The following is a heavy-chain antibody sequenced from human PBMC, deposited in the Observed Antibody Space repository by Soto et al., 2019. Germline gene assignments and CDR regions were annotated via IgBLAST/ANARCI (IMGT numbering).Heavy chain of an antibody. CDR2: TSFDGSKK. V-gene: IGHV3-30*03. J-gene: IGHJ4*02. CDR3: ARDPVVDDY. CDR1: GFTFSSYY. D-gene: IGHD2-15*01. Sequence: VQLVESGGGVVQPGRSLRLSCAASGFTFSSYYMHWVRQAPGKGLEWVAVTSFDGSKKYYAGSVKGRFTISRDNSKNTLSLQMSSLRAEDTAVYYWARDPVVDDYWGQGTLVTVSS.